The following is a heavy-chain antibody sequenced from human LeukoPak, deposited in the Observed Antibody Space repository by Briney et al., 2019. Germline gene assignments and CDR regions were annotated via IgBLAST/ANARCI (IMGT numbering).Heavy chain of an antibody. Sequence: ASVKVSCKASVYTFTIYDINWVRQATGQGLEWMGWMNPNSGNTGYAQKFQGRVTMTRNTSISTAYMELSSLRSEDTAVYYCARGGTMVRGVIIRYWFDPWGQGTLATVSS. V-gene: IGHV1-8*01. D-gene: IGHD3-10*01. CDR3: ARGGTMVRGVIIRYWFDP. CDR1: VYTFTIYD. CDR2: MNPNSGNT. J-gene: IGHJ5*02.